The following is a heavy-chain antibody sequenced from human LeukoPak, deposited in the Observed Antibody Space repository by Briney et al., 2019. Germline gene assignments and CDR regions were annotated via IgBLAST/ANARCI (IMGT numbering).Heavy chain of an antibody. CDR1: GYTLTSYY. Sequence: SVKPSCKASGYTLTSYYLHWVRHAPGQGLEWMGWINPNSGGTNYAQKFQGRVTMTRDTSISTAYMELSRLRSDDTAEYYCARALYYDSSGYYCSSYYYFQRWGQGTLVTVSS. CDR2: INPNSGGT. V-gene: IGHV1-2*02. CDR3: ARALYYDSSGYYCSSYYYFQR. D-gene: IGHD3-22*01. J-gene: IGHJ1*01.